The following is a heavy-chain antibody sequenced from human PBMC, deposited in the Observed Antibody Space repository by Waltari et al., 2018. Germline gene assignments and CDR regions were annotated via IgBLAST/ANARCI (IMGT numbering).Heavy chain of an antibody. CDR3: ARNIYIYNFDAFDI. Sequence: EVQLVESGGGLGKPGGSLRLSCSAPGFRFSTYTMNWVRQAPGKGLEWVSSISTTGNYMYYGDSVKGRFTISRDSARNSLYLQMHSLRAEDTAIYYCARNIYIYNFDAFDIWGQGTMVTVSS. CDR2: ISTTGNYM. CDR1: GFRFSTYT. D-gene: IGHD1-1*01. J-gene: IGHJ3*02. V-gene: IGHV3-21*02.